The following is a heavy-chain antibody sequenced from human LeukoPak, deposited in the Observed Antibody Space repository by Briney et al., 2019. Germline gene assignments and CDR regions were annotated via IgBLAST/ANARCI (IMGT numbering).Heavy chain of an antibody. V-gene: IGHV4-39*01. D-gene: IGHD2-15*01. Sequence: SETLSLTCTVSGGSISSSSYYWGWSRQPPGKGLEWSGSIYYSGSTYYNPSLKSRVTISVDTSKNQFSLKLSSVTAADTAVYYGASPLGYCIGGSCYGGYFDYWGQGTLVTVSS. CDR3: ASPLGYCIGGSCYGGYFDY. CDR1: GGSISSSSYY. J-gene: IGHJ4*02. CDR2: IYYSGST.